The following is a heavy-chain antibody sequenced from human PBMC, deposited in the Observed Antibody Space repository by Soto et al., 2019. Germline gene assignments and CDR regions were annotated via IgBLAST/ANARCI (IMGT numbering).Heavy chain of an antibody. CDR3: ARPAVGDSGEVYI. CDR1: GGPFSSHT. J-gene: IGHJ2*01. V-gene: IGHV1-69*08. D-gene: IGHD4-17*01. CDR2: IIPALGTT. Sequence: QAQLVQSGAEVKKPGSSVKVSCKAFGGPFSSHTFSWVRQAPGQGLEWMGRIIPALGTTTYAQKFQGRVPSTADQAVPTVNIVLNSLRTGATAVCYWARPAVGDSGEVYIWGRDPLATVSS.